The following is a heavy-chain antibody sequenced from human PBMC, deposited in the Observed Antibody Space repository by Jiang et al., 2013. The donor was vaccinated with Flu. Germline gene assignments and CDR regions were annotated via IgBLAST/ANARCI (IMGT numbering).Heavy chain of an antibody. J-gene: IGHJ4*02. D-gene: IGHD3-10*01. CDR3: ARARDLYGWEHYFDY. V-gene: IGHV4-31*03. CDR2: IHDSGNT. CDR1: GGSISSGGYY. Sequence: GLVKPSQTLSLTCTVSGGSISSGGYYWTWIRQLPGKGLEWIGYIHDSGNTHYRPSLKGRLTISLDTSKNQFSLKLSSVTAADTAVYFCARARDLYGWEHYFDYWGQGTLVTVSS.